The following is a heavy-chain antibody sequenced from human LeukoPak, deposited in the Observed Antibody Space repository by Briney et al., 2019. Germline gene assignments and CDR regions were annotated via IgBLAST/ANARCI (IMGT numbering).Heavy chain of an antibody. D-gene: IGHD3/OR15-3a*01. J-gene: IGHJ5*02. Sequence: KPSGTLSLTCPVSGGSISSDYGSWTRRPPGNRLEWIGYIYNSRRTNYNPSLKSRVTISIATSKNQFSLKLSSVTAADTAVYYCARARRLFMIFGGSFDPWGQGTLVTVSS. CDR3: ARARRLFMIFGGSFDP. CDR2: IYNSRRT. V-gene: IGHV4-59*01. CDR1: GGSISSDY.